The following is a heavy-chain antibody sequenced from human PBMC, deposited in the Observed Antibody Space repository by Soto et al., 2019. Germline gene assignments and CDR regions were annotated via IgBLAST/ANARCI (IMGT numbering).Heavy chain of an antibody. CDR1: GGTFSSYA. D-gene: IGHD3-10*01. V-gene: IGHV1-69*13. Sequence: GASVKVSCKASGGTFSSYAISWVRQAPGQGLEWMGGIIPIFGTANYAQKFQGRVTITADESTCTAYMELISPRSEDTAVYYCARDLNGSGSYLGYNWLDPWGQGTLVTVSS. CDR2: IIPIFGTA. J-gene: IGHJ5*02. CDR3: ARDLNGSGSYLGYNWLDP.